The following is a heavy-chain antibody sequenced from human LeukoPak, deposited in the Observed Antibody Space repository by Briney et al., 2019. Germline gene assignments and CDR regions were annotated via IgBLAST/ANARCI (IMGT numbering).Heavy chain of an antibody. CDR2: IIPIFGTA. Sequence: ASVKVSCKASGYTFTSYGISWVRQAPGQGLEWMGGIIPIFGTANYAQKFQGRVTITADESTSTAYMELSSLRSEDTAVYYCARDSEPFGPGYYGMDVWGQGTTVTVSS. J-gene: IGHJ6*02. V-gene: IGHV1-69*13. CDR1: GYTFTSYG. D-gene: IGHD3-10*01. CDR3: ARDSEPFGPGYYGMDV.